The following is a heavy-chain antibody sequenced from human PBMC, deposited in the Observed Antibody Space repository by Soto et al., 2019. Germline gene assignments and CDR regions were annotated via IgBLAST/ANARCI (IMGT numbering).Heavy chain of an antibody. CDR1: GYTFTSYG. CDR3: ARVTQRITIFGVVIGPYGMDV. J-gene: IGHJ6*02. Sequence: QVQPVQSGAEVKKPGASVKVSCKASGYTFTSYGISWVRQAPGQGLEWMGWISAYNGNTNYAQKLQGRVTMTTDTSTSTAYMELRSLRSDDTAVYYCARVTQRITIFGVVIGPYGMDVWGQGTTVTVSS. V-gene: IGHV1-18*01. CDR2: ISAYNGNT. D-gene: IGHD3-3*01.